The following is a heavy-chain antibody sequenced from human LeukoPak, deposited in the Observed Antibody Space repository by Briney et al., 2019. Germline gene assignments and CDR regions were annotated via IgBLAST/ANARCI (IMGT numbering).Heavy chain of an antibody. J-gene: IGHJ6*02. CDR3: TMEYSSGWFYYYCYGMDV. V-gene: IGHV3-15*07. D-gene: IGHD6-19*01. CDR1: GFTFSNAW. CDR2: IKSKTDGGTT. Sequence: PGGSLRLSCAASGFTFSNAWMNWVRQAPGKGLEWVGRIKSKTDGGTTDYAAPVKGRFTISRDDSKNTLYLQMNSLKTEDTAVYYCTMEYSSGWFYYYCYGMDVWGQGTTVTVSS.